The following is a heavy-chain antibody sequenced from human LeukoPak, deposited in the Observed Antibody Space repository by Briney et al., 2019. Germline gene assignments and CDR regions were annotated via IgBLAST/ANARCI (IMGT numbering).Heavy chain of an antibody. CDR3: ARDLLMVYAAIDY. V-gene: IGHV3-48*01. CDR1: GFTFSSYS. CDR2: ISSSSSTI. D-gene: IGHD2-8*01. Sequence: GGSLRLSCAASGFTFSSYSMNWVRQAPGKGLEWVSYISSSSSTIYYADSVKGRFTISRDNAKNSLYLQMNSLRAEDTAVYYCARDLLMVYAAIDYWGQGTLVTVSS. J-gene: IGHJ4*02.